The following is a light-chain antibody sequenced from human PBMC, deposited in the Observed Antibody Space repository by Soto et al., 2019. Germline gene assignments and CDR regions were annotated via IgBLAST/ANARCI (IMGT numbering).Light chain of an antibody. CDR3: SSKRDKNSVL. CDR1: SRDIGASDY. V-gene: IGLV2-14*03. J-gene: IGLJ2*01. CDR2: DVT. Sequence: QAVVTQPASVSGSPGQLITISCTGTSRDIGASDYVSWYQQHLGQAPQLIIYDVTERPSGISDRFSGSKSGNTASLTISGLRPDDEADYFCSSKRDKNSVLFAGGTKLTVL.